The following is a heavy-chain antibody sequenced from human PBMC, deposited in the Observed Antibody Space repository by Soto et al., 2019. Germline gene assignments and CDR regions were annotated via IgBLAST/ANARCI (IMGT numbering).Heavy chain of an antibody. Sequence: GGSLRLSCVASGFTLSTYGMAWLRQAPGKGLGWVALTSYDGSHKDYAECVKGRFTISRDNSKKRLCLQMNSLRAEDTAVYYCARAYSGRMPRRADYYYALDVWGQGTMVTVSS. CDR1: GFTLSTYG. CDR3: ARAYSGRMPRRADYYYALDV. CDR2: TSYDGSHK. V-gene: IGHV3-30*03. D-gene: IGHD2-15*01. J-gene: IGHJ6*02.